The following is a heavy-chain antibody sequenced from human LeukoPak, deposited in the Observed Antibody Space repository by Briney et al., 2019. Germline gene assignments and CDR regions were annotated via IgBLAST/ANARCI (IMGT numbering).Heavy chain of an antibody. Sequence: PSETLSLTCTVSGYSISSGYYWGWIRQPPGKGLEWIGSIYHSGSTYYNPSLKSRVTISVDTSKNQFSLKLSSVTAADTAVYYCARGAVAGTFGYYYYYYMDVWGKGTTVTVSS. CDR3: ARGAVAGTFGYYYYYYMDV. J-gene: IGHJ6*03. CDR1: GYSISSGYY. V-gene: IGHV4-38-2*02. CDR2: IYHSGST. D-gene: IGHD6-19*01.